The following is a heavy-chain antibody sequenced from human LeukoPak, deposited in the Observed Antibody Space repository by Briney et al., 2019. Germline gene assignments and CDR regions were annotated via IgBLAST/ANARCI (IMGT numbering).Heavy chain of an antibody. CDR1: GFTFSSYW. Sequence: GGSLRLSCAASGFTFSSYWMSWVRQAPGKGLEWVANIKQEGSEKYYVDSVKGRFTISRDNAKNSLYLQMNSLRAEDTAVYYCARDSGAKDIVVVPAAMLPDYWGQGTLVTVSS. J-gene: IGHJ4*02. CDR2: IKQEGSEK. D-gene: IGHD2-2*01. V-gene: IGHV3-7*01. CDR3: ARDSGAKDIVVVPAAMLPDY.